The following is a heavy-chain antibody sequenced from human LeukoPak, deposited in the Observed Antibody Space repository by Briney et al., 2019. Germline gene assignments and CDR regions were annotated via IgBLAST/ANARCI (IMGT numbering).Heavy chain of an antibody. D-gene: IGHD3-22*01. CDR2: INTNTGNP. J-gene: IGHJ4*02. Sequence: ASVKVSCKASGYTFTSYAMNWVRQAPGQGLEWMGWINTNTGNPTYAQGFTGRFVFSLDTSVSTAYLQISSLKAEDTAVYYCARDPSSGYYYYFDYWGQGTLVTVSS. V-gene: IGHV7-4-1*02. CDR1: GYTFTSYA. CDR3: ARDPSSGYYYYFDY.